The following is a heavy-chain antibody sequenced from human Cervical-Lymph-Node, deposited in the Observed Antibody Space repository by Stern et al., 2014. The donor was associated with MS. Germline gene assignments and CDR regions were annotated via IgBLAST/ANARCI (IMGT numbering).Heavy chain of an antibody. D-gene: IGHD6-13*01. V-gene: IGHV3-72*01. CDR2: TGNKDNSYTS. Sequence: EVQLVESGGGLVQPGGSLRLSCAASGFTFSDHYMDWVRQAPGKGLEWVCRTGNKDNSYTSEYAASVKGRFTISRDDSKNSLYLQMNSLKVEDTAVYYCTREGPGSSSISHYSYGMDVWGQGTTVTVSS. J-gene: IGHJ6*02. CDR1: GFTFSDHY. CDR3: TREGPGSSSISHYSYGMDV.